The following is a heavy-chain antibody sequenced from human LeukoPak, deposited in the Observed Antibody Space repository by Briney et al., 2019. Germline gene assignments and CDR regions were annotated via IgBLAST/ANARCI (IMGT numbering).Heavy chain of an antibody. V-gene: IGHV3-74*01. CDR3: VRGGPSTWS. Sequence: GGSLRLSCAASGFTFKLYWMHWVRQVPGKRPVWVSRINDDGSDTIYADSVRGRFTISRDDAKNTVYLQMNNPRAEDTAVYYCVRGGPSTWSWGQGTLVTVSS. D-gene: IGHD2-15*01. CDR1: GFTFKLYW. J-gene: IGHJ5*02. CDR2: INDDGSDT.